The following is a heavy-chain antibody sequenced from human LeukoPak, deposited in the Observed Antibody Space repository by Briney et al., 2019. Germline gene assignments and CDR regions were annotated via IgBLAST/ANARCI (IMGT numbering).Heavy chain of an antibody. V-gene: IGHV3-30*18. D-gene: IGHD2-15*01. J-gene: IGHJ4*02. Sequence: QPGGSLRLSCAASGFAFSTYGMHWVRQAPGRGLEWVATISYDGNNKYYADSVKGRFTISRDNSKNTLYLQMTSLRAEDTAVYYCAKGGCSGDRCYQNYWGQGTRVTVSS. CDR2: ISYDGNNK. CDR3: AKGGCSGDRCYQNY. CDR1: GFAFSTYG.